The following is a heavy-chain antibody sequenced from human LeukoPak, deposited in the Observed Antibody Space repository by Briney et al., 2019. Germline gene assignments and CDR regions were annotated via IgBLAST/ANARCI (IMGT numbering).Heavy chain of an antibody. CDR3: ARDRGVTTVTPYYYYGMDV. CDR2: IYHSGST. J-gene: IGHJ6*02. D-gene: IGHD4-17*01. Sequence: SETLSLTCTVSGYSISSGYYWGWIRQPPGKGLEWIGSIYHSGSTYYNPSLKSRVTISVDTSKNQFSLKLSSVTAADTAVYYCARDRGVTTVTPYYYYGMDVWGQGTTVTVSS. CDR1: GYSISSGYY. V-gene: IGHV4-38-2*02.